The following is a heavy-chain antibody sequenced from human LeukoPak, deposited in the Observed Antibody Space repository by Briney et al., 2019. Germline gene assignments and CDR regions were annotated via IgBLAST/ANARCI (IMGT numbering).Heavy chain of an antibody. V-gene: IGHV1-69*13. J-gene: IGHJ6*04. CDR2: IIPIFGTA. CDR3: ARADCSSTSCYLNPPYYYYGMDV. CDR1: GGTFSSYA. D-gene: IGHD2-2*01. Sequence: SVKVSCKASGGTFSSYAISWVRQAPGQGLEWMGGIIPIFGTANYAQKFQGRVTITADESTNTAYMELSSLRSEDTAVYYCARADCSSTSCYLNPPYYYYGMDVWGKGTTVTVSS.